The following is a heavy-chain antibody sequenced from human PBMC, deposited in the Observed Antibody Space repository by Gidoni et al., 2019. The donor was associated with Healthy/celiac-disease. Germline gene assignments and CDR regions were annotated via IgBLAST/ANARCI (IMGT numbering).Heavy chain of an antibody. D-gene: IGHD2-2*02. CDR1: GYTFTSYG. CDR2: ISAYNGNT. Sequence: QVQLVQSGAEVKKPGSSVKVSCKASGYTFTSYGISWVRQAPGQVLEWMGWISAYNGNTNYAQKLQGRVTMTTDTSTSTAYMELRSLRSDDTAVYYCARDGDCSSTSCYSFRVHRNWFDPWGQGTLVTVSS. V-gene: IGHV1-18*01. CDR3: ARDGDCSSTSCYSFRVHRNWFDP. J-gene: IGHJ5*02.